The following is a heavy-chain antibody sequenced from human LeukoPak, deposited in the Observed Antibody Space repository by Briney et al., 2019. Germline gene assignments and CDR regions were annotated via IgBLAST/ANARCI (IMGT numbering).Heavy chain of an antibody. J-gene: IGHJ5*02. CDR3: ARENTAMVDNWFDP. CDR2: IIPIFGTA. CDR1: GHTFTSYD. V-gene: IGHV1-69*05. D-gene: IGHD5-18*01. Sequence: SVKVSCKASGHTFTSYDINWVRQAPGQGLEWMGRIIPIFGTANYAQKFQGRVTITTDESTSTAYMELSSLRSEDTAVYYCARENTAMVDNWFDPWGQGTLVTVSS.